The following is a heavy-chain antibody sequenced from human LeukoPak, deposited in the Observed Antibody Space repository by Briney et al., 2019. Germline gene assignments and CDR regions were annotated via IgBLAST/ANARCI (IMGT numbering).Heavy chain of an antibody. V-gene: IGHV3-23*01. CDR1: GFTYSSCD. CDR2: ISGSGGRT. D-gene: IGHD2-2*01. CDR3: AKQSLVSINWFDP. J-gene: IGHJ5*02. Sequence: GGSLRLSCAASGFTYSSCDMSWVRQAPEKGLEWVSTISGSGGRTYYADSVRGRFTISRDNTENALYLQMSSLRAEDTAMYYCAKQSLVSINWFDPWGQGTLVTVSS.